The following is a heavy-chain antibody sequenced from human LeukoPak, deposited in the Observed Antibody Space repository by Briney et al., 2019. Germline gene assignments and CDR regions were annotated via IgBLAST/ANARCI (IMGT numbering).Heavy chain of an antibody. CDR3: ARGYSGYDYGYYFDY. Sequence: GGSLRLFCAASGFTFDDYAMDWVRQAPGKGLEWVSGLNWSGDSTGYADSVKGRFSISRDNDKNSLYLQMTSLRAEDTALYYCARGYSGYDYGYYFDYWGQGTLVTVSS. J-gene: IGHJ4*02. D-gene: IGHD5-12*01. V-gene: IGHV3-20*04. CDR1: GFTFDDYA. CDR2: LNWSGDST.